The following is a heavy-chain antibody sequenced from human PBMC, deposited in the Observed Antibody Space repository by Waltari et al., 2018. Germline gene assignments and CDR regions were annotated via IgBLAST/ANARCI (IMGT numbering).Heavy chain of an antibody. CDR2: IYYSWST. J-gene: IGHJ4*02. D-gene: IGHD1-26*01. CDR1: GGSISSSSYY. V-gene: IGHV4-39*07. CDR3: ARASWELSFDY. Sequence: QLQLQESGPGLVKPSETLSLTCTVSGGSISSSSYYWGWIRQPPGKGLEWIWSIYYSWSTYYNPSLKSRVTTSIDTSKNQFSLKLSSVTAADTAVYYCARASWELSFDYWGQGTLVTVSS.